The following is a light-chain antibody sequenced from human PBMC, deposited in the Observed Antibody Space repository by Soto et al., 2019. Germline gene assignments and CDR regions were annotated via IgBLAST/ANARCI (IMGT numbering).Light chain of an antibody. J-gene: IGKJ4*01. CDR3: HQYGSSPLT. Sequence: EIVLTQSPGTLSLSPGERATLSFRASQSVPRSYLAWYQQKPGQAPRVVVLGASTRATGIPDRFSGSGSGTDFTLTISRLEPEDCAVFYCHQYGSSPLTFGGGTKVDIK. V-gene: IGKV3-20*01. CDR1: QSVPRSY. CDR2: GAS.